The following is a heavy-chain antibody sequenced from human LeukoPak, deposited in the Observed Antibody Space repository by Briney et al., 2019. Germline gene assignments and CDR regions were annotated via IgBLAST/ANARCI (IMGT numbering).Heavy chain of an antibody. J-gene: IGHJ3*02. CDR3: AKVQGWVRLRDALCI. V-gene: IGHV3-9*01. CDR1: GFTFDDYA. D-gene: IGHD5-12*01. Sequence: GGSLRLSCAASGFTFDDYAMHWVRQAPGKGLEWVSGISWNSGSIGYADSVKGRFTISRDNAKNSLYLQMNSLRAEDTALYYCAKVQGWVRLRDALCIWGQGKMFTLSS. CDR2: ISWNSGSI.